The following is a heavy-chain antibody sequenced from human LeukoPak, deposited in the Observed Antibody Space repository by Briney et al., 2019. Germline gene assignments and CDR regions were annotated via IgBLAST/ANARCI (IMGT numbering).Heavy chain of an antibody. CDR2: IRQDGDTK. V-gene: IGHV3-7*03. D-gene: IGHD3-3*01. J-gene: IGHJ6*02. Sequence: GGSLRLSWAASGFPFNAYWMTWVRQAPGKGLEWVANIRQDGDTKYYVDSVKGRFTISRDNAMNSLYLQMNSLRAEDTAVYYCTRESPLYDFWSGYYTYYGMDVWGQGTTVTVSS. CDR3: TRESPLYDFWSGYYTYYGMDV. CDR1: GFPFNAYW.